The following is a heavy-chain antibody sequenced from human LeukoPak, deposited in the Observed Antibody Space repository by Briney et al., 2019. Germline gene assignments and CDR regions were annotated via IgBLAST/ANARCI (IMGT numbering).Heavy chain of an antibody. D-gene: IGHD6-13*01. V-gene: IGHV3-53*01. Sequence: PGGSLRLSCAASGFTVSDIYMSWVRQAPGKGLEWVSVMYSRGDTYYADSVKGRFTFSRDISKNTLYLQMNGLRTEDTAMYYCARDAPQVPAAGVLASWGQGTLVTVSS. CDR2: MYSRGDT. J-gene: IGHJ5*02. CDR1: GFTVSDIY. CDR3: ARDAPQVPAAGVLAS.